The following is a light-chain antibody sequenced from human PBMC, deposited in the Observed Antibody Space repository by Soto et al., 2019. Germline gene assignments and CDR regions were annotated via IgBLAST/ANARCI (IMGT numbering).Light chain of an antibody. V-gene: IGKV3-20*01. J-gene: IGKJ5*01. CDR1: QWFSGRN. Sequence: EIVLTQSSGTLSLSPGERVSLSCGASQWFSGRNLAWYQQKPGQSPRLLIYSSSTRASGVPDRFRGSGSGTDFTLTITRLEPEDFAVYYCQQYGTWITFGQGTRLETK. CDR2: SSS. CDR3: QQYGTWIT.